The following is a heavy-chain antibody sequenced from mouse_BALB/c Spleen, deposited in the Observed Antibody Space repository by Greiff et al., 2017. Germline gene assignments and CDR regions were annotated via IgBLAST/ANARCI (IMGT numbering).Heavy chain of an antibody. V-gene: IGHV7-3*02. CDR2: IRNKANGYTT. J-gene: IGHJ1*01. CDR1: GFTFTDYY. Sequence: EVMLVESGGGLVQPGGSLRLSCATSGFTFTDYYMSWVRQPPGKALEWLGFIRNKANGYTTEYSASVKGRFTISRDNSQSILYLQMNTLRAEDSATYYCARVITTVVATSYWYFDVWGAGTTVTVSS. CDR3: ARVITTVVATSYWYFDV. D-gene: IGHD1-1*01.